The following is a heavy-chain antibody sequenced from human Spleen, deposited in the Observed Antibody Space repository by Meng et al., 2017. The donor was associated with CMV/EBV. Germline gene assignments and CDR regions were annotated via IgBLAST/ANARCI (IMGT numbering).Heavy chain of an antibody. CDR2: INPNSGGT. Sequence: TGYYMHWVRQAPGQGLEWMGWINPNSGGTNYAQKFQGRVTMTRDTSISTAYMELSRLRSDDTAVYYCASNLGITIFGVAPRGYYFDYWGQGTLVTVSS. J-gene: IGHJ4*02. CDR1: TGYY. CDR3: ASNLGITIFGVAPRGYYFDY. V-gene: IGHV1-2*02. D-gene: IGHD3-3*01.